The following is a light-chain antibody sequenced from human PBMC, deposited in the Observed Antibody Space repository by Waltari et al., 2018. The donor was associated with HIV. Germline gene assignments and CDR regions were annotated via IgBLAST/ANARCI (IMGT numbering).Light chain of an antibody. V-gene: IGLV2-14*03. Sequence: QSALTQPASVSGSPGQSITIFCIGTSSAISASNPVAWYHTNPGQAPKLIVYGVSNRPSDVSARFSGSKSGNTASLTISGLQDDDESDYYCSSYTTTATLVFGTGTKVTVL. J-gene: IGLJ1*01. CDR1: SSAISASNP. CDR3: SSYTTTATLV. CDR2: GVS.